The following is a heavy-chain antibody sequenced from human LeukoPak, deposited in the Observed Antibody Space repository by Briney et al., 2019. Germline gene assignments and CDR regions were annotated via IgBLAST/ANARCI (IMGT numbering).Heavy chain of an antibody. J-gene: IGHJ4*02. D-gene: IGHD3-22*01. Sequence: GRSLRLSCAASGFTFSSYAMHWVRQAPGKGLEWVAVISYDGSNKYYADSVKGRFTISRDNSKNTLYLQMNSLRAEDTAVYYCARDSSGYYSYFDYWGQGTLVTVSS. CDR3: ARDSSGYYSYFDY. V-gene: IGHV3-30-3*01. CDR1: GFTFSSYA. CDR2: ISYDGSNK.